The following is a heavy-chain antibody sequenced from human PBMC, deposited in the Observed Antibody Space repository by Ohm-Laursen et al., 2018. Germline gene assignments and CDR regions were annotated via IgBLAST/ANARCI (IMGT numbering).Heavy chain of an antibody. J-gene: IGHJ4*02. Sequence: SLRLSCAASGFIFSEYSMSWVRQAPGKGLEWVSGIDAAGRTYYPASMEGRFTISRENDKNSLYLQVDSLRAGDTAVYYCAREERGSDFQGIGYWGQGTLVTVSS. V-gene: IGHV3-13*01. D-gene: IGHD3/OR15-3a*01. CDR2: IDAAGRT. CDR3: AREERGSDFQGIGY. CDR1: GFIFSEYS.